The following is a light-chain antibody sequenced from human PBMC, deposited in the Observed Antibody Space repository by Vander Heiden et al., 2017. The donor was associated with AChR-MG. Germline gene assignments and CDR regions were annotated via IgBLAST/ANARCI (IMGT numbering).Light chain of an antibody. Sequence: SYELTQPPSVTGSPVQPARITRSADSWPQKYVHWYQHMYGQGPVLVIYEDNNRPSGVHERFSGSNAGTMATLTVNGAQVEGEADDYCCSGESGGGRGVFGGGTKLTDL. J-gene: IGLJ3*02. V-gene: IGLV3-10*01. CDR2: EDN. CDR3: CSGESGGGRGV. CDR1: SWPQKY.